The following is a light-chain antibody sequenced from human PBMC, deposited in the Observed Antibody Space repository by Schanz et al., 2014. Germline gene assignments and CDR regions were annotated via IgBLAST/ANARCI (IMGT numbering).Light chain of an antibody. CDR2: EVN. J-gene: IGLJ1*01. CDR3: SSYADSSTL. CDR1: SSDVGAYDY. V-gene: IGLV2-8*01. Sequence: QSVLNQPPSASGSPGQSVTISCTGTSSDVGAYDYVSWYQQHPGKVPKLIIYEVNKRPSGVPDRFSGSKSGNTASLTVSGLQADDEADYYCSSYADSSTLFGPGTKLTVL.